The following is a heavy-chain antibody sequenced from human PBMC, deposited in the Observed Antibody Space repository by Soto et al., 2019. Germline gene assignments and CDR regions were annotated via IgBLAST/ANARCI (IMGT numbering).Heavy chain of an antibody. J-gene: IGHJ5*02. Sequence: SETLSLTCTVSGGSISSYYWSWIRQPAWKGLEWIGRIYTSGSTNYNPSLKSRVTMSVDTSKNQFSLKLSSVTAADTAVYYCARDPGDYSNYEDWFDPWGQGTLVTVSS. CDR3: ARDPGDYSNYEDWFDP. CDR1: GGSISSYY. V-gene: IGHV4-4*07. CDR2: IYTSGST. D-gene: IGHD4-4*01.